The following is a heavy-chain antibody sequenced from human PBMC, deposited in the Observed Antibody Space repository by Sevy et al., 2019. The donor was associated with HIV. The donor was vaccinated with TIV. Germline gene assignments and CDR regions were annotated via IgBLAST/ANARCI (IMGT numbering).Heavy chain of an antibody. CDR1: GGSISSYY. V-gene: IGHV4-59*01. CDR2: IYDSFTT. D-gene: IGHD3-16*01. J-gene: IGHJ6*02. CDR3: ASDFKGGDGYRSNGMDV. Sequence: SETLSLTCTVSGGSISSYYWSWIRQPPGKGLEWIGYIYDSFTTYYNPSLKSRVTMSVDTSKNQFSLKLSSVTAADTAVYYCASDFKGGDGYRSNGMDVWGQGTTVTVSS.